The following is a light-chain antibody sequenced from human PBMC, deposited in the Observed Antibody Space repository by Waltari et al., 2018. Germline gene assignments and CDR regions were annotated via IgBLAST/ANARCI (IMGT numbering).Light chain of an antibody. J-gene: IGKJ1*01. V-gene: IGKV4-1*01. CDR2: WAS. CDR3: QQYYSFPQT. Sequence: DIVMTQSPDSLAVSLGERATIHCKSSQSVLYSSSNKNYLAWYQQKPGQPPKLLIYWASTRESGVPDRFSGSGSGTDFTLTISSLQAEDVAVYYCQQYYSFPQTFGQGTKEEIK. CDR1: QSVLYSSSNKNY.